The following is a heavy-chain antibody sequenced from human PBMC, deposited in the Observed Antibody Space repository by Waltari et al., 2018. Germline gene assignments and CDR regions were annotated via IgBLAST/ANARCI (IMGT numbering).Heavy chain of an antibody. J-gene: IGHJ4*02. Sequence: EVQLVQSGAEVKKPGESLKISCKGSGYSLTSYWIGWVRQMPGKGRAWMENIYPRDSDTSYSPSFQGQVTIAADKSISTAYLQGSSLKASDTAMYYCASAPGIAAAADYWGQGTLVTVSS. V-gene: IGHV5-51*03. CDR2: IYPRDSDT. CDR1: GYSLTSYW. D-gene: IGHD6-13*01. CDR3: ASAPGIAAAADY.